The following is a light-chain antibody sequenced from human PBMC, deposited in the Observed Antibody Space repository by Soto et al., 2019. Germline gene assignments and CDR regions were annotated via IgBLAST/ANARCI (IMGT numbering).Light chain of an antibody. CDR1: QSVSYN. CDR2: GAS. V-gene: IGKV3-15*01. CDR3: QQYNNRPPRT. J-gene: IGKJ1*01. Sequence: EIEMTQSPATMSVSPGERVTLSCRASQSVSYNLAWYQHRFGQSPRLLIYGASVRATGIPARFSGSGSGTEFTLTISNVQSEDFAVYYCQQYNNRPPRTFGQGTKVDIK.